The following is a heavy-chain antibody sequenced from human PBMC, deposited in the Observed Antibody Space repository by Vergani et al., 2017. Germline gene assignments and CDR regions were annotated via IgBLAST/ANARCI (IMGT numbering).Heavy chain of an antibody. CDR3: ASGKYYDSSGYYSFYWYFDL. Sequence: QVQLQESGPGLVKPSETLSLTCTVSGGSISSYYWSWIRQPPGKGLEWIGYIYYRGSTNYNPSLKSRVTISVDTSQNQFSLKLSPVTAADTAVYYCASGKYYDSSGYYSFYWYFDLWGRGTLVTVSS. D-gene: IGHD3-22*01. V-gene: IGHV4-59*01. CDR2: IYYRGST. CDR1: GGSISSYY. J-gene: IGHJ2*01.